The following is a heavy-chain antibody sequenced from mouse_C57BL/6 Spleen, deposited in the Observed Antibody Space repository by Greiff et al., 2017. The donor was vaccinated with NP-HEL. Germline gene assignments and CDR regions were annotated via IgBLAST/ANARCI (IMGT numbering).Heavy chain of an antibody. CDR1: GYTFTSYW. J-gene: IGHJ4*01. CDR2: IYPSDSET. Sequence: VQLQQPGAELVRPGSSVKLSCKASGYTFTSYWMAWVKQRPGQGLEWIGNIYPSDSETHYNQKFKDKATLTVDKSSSTAYMQLSSLTSEDSAVYYCARGGLRLYYYAMDYWGQGTSVTVSS. V-gene: IGHV1-61*01. CDR3: ARGGLRLYYYAMDY. D-gene: IGHD1-2*01.